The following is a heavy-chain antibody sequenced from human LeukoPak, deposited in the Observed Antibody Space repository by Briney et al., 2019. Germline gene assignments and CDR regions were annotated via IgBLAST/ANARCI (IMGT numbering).Heavy chain of an antibody. J-gene: IGHJ4*02. Sequence: ASVKVSCKASGHTFTGYYMHWVRQAPGQGLEWMGWINPNSGGTNYAQKFQGRVTMTRDTSISTAYMELSRLRSDDTAVYYCARDRRLWFGELPSGYWGQGTLVTVSS. D-gene: IGHD3-10*01. CDR1: GHTFTGYY. CDR3: ARDRRLWFGELPSGY. CDR2: INPNSGGT. V-gene: IGHV1-2*02.